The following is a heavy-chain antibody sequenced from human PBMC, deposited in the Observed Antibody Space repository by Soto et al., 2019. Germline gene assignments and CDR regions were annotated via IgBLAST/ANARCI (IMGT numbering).Heavy chain of an antibody. V-gene: IGHV3-30-3*01. CDR1: GFTFSSYA. J-gene: IGHJ6*02. Sequence: GGSLRLSCAASGFTFSSYAMHWVRQAPGKGLEWVAVISYDGSNKYYADSVKGRFTISRDNSKNTLYLQMNSLRAEDTAVYYCARESIAAAGTMNYYYYGMDVWGQGTTVTVSS. CDR3: ARESIAAAGTMNYYYYGMDV. CDR2: ISYDGSNK. D-gene: IGHD6-13*01.